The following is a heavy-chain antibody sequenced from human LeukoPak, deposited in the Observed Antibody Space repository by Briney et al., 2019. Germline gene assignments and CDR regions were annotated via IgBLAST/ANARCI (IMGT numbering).Heavy chain of an antibody. CDR2: IYYSGST. CDR1: GGSISSYY. J-gene: IGHJ4*02. V-gene: IGHV4-59*01. Sequence: PSETLSLTCTVSGGSISSYYWSWIRQPPGKGLEWIGYIYYSGSTNYNPSLKSRVTISVDTSKNQFSLKLSSVTAADTAVYYCARGREEQWLEKGGYYFDYWGQGTLVTVSS. D-gene: IGHD6-19*01. CDR3: ARGREEQWLEKGGYYFDY.